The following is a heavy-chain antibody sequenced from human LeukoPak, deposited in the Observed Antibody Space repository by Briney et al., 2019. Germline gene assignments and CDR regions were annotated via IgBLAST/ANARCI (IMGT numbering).Heavy chain of an antibody. CDR3: ARDLAMIVEKNWFDP. CDR1: GGSISSYY. V-gene: IGHV4-4*07. J-gene: IGHJ5*02. Sequence: SETLSLTCTVSGGSISSYYWSWNRQPAGKGLEWIGRICTSGSTNYNPSLKSRVTMSVDTSKNQFSLKLSSVTAADTAVYYCARDLAMIVEKNWFDPWGQGTLVTVSS. CDR2: ICTSGST. D-gene: IGHD3-22*01.